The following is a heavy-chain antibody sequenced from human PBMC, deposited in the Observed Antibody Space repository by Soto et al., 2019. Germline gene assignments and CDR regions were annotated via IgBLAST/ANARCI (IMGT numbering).Heavy chain of an antibody. Sequence: QVQLVESGGGVVQPGRSLRLSCAASGFTFSSYGMHWVRQAPGKGLEWVAVISYDGSNKYYADSVKGRFTISRDNSKNPLYLQMNSLRAEDTAVYYCAKIPYGSGSYLGDYWGQGTLVTVSS. D-gene: IGHD3-10*01. CDR1: GFTFSSYG. CDR3: AKIPYGSGSYLGDY. V-gene: IGHV3-30*18. CDR2: ISYDGSNK. J-gene: IGHJ4*02.